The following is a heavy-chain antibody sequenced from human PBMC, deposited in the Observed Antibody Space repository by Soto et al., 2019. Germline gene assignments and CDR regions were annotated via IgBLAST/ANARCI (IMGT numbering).Heavy chain of an antibody. Sequence: SETLSLTCTVSGGSISSYYWSWIRQPPGKGLEWIGYIYYSGSTNYNPSLKSRVTISVDTSKNQFSLKLSSVTAADTAVYYCARSRSLGFDYWGQGTLVTVSS. CDR1: GGSISSYY. V-gene: IGHV4-59*08. CDR3: ARSRSLGFDY. CDR2: IYYSGST. J-gene: IGHJ4*02.